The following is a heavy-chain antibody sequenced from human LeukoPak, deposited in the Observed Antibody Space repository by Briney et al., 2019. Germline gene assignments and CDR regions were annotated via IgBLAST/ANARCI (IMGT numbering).Heavy chain of an antibody. CDR2: IYYSGST. Sequence: SETLSLTCTVSGGSIGSYYWSWIRQPPGKGLEWIGYIYYSGSTNYNPSLKSRVTISVDTSKNQFSLKLSSVTAADTAVYYCARPMVRGVMTPFDYWGQGTPVTVSS. CDR1: GGSIGSYY. D-gene: IGHD3-10*01. V-gene: IGHV4-59*08. CDR3: ARPMVRGVMTPFDY. J-gene: IGHJ4*02.